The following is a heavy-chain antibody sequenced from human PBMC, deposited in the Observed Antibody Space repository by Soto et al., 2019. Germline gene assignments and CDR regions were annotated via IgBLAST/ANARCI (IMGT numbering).Heavy chain of an antibody. CDR1: GGSISSGGYY. CDR3: ALYDSSGYYYPGFDY. D-gene: IGHD3-22*01. Sequence: SETLSLTCTVSGGSISSGGYYWSWIRQHPGKGLEWIGYIYYSGSTYYNPSLKSRVTISVDTSKNQFSLKLSSVTAADTAVYYCALYDSSGYYYPGFDYWGQGTLVTVSS. V-gene: IGHV4-31*03. J-gene: IGHJ4*02. CDR2: IYYSGST.